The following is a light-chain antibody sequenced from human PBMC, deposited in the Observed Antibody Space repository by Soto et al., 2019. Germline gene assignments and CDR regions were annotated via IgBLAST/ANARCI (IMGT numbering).Light chain of an antibody. J-gene: IGLJ1*01. Sequence: QSVLTQPPSVSAAPGQRVTISCSGSISNIENNYVSWYRQLPGTAPNLLIYEDNKRPSGIPDRFFGSKSGTSATLGITGLETGDEADYYCATWDSSLSGGVFGTGTKVTVL. V-gene: IGLV1-51*02. CDR2: EDN. CDR1: ISNIENNY. CDR3: ATWDSSLSGGV.